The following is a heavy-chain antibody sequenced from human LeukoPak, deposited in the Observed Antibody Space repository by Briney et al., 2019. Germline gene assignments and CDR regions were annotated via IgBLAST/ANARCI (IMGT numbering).Heavy chain of an antibody. Sequence: SETLSLTCTVSGGSISSYYWSWLRQPPGKGLEWIGYIYYSGSTNYNPSLKSRVTLSVDTSKNQFSLKLSSVTAADTAVYYCATNIVGAAGDAFDIWGQGTMVTVSS. CDR3: ATNIVGAAGDAFDI. CDR1: GGSISSYY. CDR2: IYYSGST. J-gene: IGHJ3*02. D-gene: IGHD1-26*01. V-gene: IGHV4-59*01.